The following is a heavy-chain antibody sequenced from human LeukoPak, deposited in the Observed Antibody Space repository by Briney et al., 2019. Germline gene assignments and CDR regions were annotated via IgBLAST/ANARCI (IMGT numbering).Heavy chain of an antibody. CDR2: IYYSGST. CDR3: ATKSGGGAAGGFDY. V-gene: IGHV4-59*01. CDR1: GDSISSYY. J-gene: IGHJ4*02. D-gene: IGHD3-10*01. Sequence: PSETLSLTCTVSGDSISSYYWSWLRQPPGKGLEWVGYIYYSGSTNYNPSLKSRVTISVDTSKNQFSLKLSSVTAADTAVYYCATKSGGGAAGGFDYWGQGTLVTVSS.